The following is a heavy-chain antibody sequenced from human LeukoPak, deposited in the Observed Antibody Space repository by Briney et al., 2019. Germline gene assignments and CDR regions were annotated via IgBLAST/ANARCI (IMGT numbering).Heavy chain of an antibody. CDR2: IYRGGSS. D-gene: IGHD3-3*01. Sequence: GGSLRLSCAASGFTVSSNYMSWVRQAPGKVLEWVSVIYRGGSSYYADSVEGRFTISRDNSKNTLYLQMTSLRAEDTAVYYCARGITIFGVAPGMDVWGKGTTVTVSS. J-gene: IGHJ6*03. V-gene: IGHV3-53*01. CDR3: ARGITIFGVAPGMDV. CDR1: GFTVSSNY.